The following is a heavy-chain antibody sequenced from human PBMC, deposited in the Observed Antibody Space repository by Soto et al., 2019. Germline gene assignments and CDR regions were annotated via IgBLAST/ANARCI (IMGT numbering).Heavy chain of an antibody. D-gene: IGHD5-12*01. J-gene: IGHJ4*02. V-gene: IGHV1-8*01. CDR2: MTPNSGDT. CDR3: ARGGKYGGFDYWDY. CDR1: GYTFSNDD. Sequence: ASVKVSCKASGYTFSNDDINWVRQAPGQGLEWMGWMTPNSGDTDHAQKFQGRLTLTRDTSISTAYMELSRLRSEHTAVYYCARGGKYGGFDYWDYWEQEALDTGSS.